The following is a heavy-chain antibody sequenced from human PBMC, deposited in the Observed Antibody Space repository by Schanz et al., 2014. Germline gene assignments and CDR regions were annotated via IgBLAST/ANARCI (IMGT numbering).Heavy chain of an antibody. CDR2: ISPYNGHT. CDR3: ARETTIITGGAFDV. CDR1: GGTFSSST. D-gene: IGHD3-9*01. Sequence: QVQLVQSGAEVKKPGSSVKVSCKASGGTFSSSTLTWVRQAPGQGLEWMGRISPYNGHTEYGKKFQGRFTMTTDTSTTTVYMELRGLRSDDTAVYYCARETTIITGGAFDVSGQGTMVTVSS. J-gene: IGHJ3*01. V-gene: IGHV1-18*01.